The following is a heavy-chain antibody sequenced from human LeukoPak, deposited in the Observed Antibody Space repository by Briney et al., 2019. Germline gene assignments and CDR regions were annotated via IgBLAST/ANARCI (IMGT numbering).Heavy chain of an antibody. D-gene: IGHD4-17*01. Sequence: ASVKVSCKASGYTFTGYNMHWVRQVPGQGLEWMGWINPNSGDTNYAQNLQGRVTMTRDTSISTAYMELNRLRSDDTAVYYCAIVGEALDYWGQGTLVTVST. J-gene: IGHJ4*02. CDR1: GYTFTGYN. CDR2: INPNSGDT. V-gene: IGHV1-2*02. CDR3: AIVGEALDY.